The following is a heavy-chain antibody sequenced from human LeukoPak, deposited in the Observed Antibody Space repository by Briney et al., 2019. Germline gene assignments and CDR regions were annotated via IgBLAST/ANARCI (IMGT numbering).Heavy chain of an antibody. V-gene: IGHV3-30*19. CDR2: ISYDGSNK. D-gene: IGHD3-22*01. CDR3: ARDTDYYDSSGYPGAFDI. J-gene: IGHJ3*02. CDR1: GFTFSNYD. Sequence: GGSLRLSCVASGFTFSNYDMHWVRQAPGKGLEWVAVISYDGSNKYYADSVKGRFTISRDNSKNTLYLQMNSLRAEDTAVYYCARDTDYYDSSGYPGAFDIWGQGTMVTVSS.